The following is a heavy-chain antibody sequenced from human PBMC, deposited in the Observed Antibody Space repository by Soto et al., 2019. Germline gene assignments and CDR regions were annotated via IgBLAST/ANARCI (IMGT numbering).Heavy chain of an antibody. J-gene: IGHJ2*01. Sequence: GESLKISCKGSGYSFSNYWIAWVRQMPGKGLEGMGIIYPGDSDTRYSPSFQGQVTISADKSLSTAYLQWSSLRASDTAIYYCARSGSHNWNYCYFDVWAVAPWSPSPQ. D-gene: IGHD1-20*01. CDR1: GYSFSNYW. CDR2: IYPGDSDT. CDR3: ARSGSHNWNYCYFDV. V-gene: IGHV5-51*01.